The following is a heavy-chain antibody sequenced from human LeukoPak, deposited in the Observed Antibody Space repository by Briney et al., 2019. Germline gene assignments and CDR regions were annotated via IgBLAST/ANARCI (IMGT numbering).Heavy chain of an antibody. V-gene: IGHV4-34*01. D-gene: IGHD4-17*01. CDR3: ATIYGDYYFDY. CDR1: GGSFSDYY. CDR2: INHSGST. Sequence: SETLSLTCAVYGGSFSDYYWSWIRQPPGKGLEWIGEINHSGSTNYNPSLKSRVTISVDTSKNQFSLKLSSVTAADTAVYYCATIYGDYYFDYWGQGTLVTVSS. J-gene: IGHJ4*02.